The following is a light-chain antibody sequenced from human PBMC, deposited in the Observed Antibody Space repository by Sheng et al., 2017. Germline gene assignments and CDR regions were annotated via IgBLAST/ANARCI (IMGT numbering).Light chain of an antibody. CDR2: DNN. CDR1: SSNIGNNY. V-gene: IGLV1-51*01. Sequence: QSVLTQPPSVSAAPGQKATISCSGSSSNIGNNYVSWYQQFPGTAPKLLIYDNNKRPSGIPDRFSGSKSGTSATLGITGLQIGDEADYYCGTWDSSLSSHVVFGGGTKLTVL. CDR3: GTWDSSLSSHVV. J-gene: IGLJ2*01.